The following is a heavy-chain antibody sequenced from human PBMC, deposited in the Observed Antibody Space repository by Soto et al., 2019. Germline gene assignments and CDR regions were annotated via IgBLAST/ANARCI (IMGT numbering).Heavy chain of an antibody. D-gene: IGHD2-2*01. Sequence: QVQLQESGPGLVKPSQTLSLTCAVSGATISSGDYYWTWIRQPPGKGLEWIGHIYFSGFTHYSPSLDSRITISIDTSRNQFSLRLNSVTAADAGVYYCARSCSGISCPGSVNSGDCWGQGTLVTVAA. CDR3: ARSCSGISCPGSVNSGDC. V-gene: IGHV4-30-4*01. J-gene: IGHJ4*02. CDR1: GATISSGDYY. CDR2: IYFSGFT.